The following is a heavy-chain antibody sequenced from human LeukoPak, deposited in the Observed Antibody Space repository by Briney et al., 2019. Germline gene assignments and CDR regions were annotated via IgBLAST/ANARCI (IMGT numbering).Heavy chain of an antibody. V-gene: IGHV4-38-2*01. CDR3: ARGGWPMVRSWGYVY. CDR1: GYSISSGYY. J-gene: IGHJ4*02. CDR2: IYHSGST. D-gene: IGHD3-10*01. Sequence: KPSETLSLTCAVSGYSISSGYYWGWIRQPPGKGLEWIGSIYHSGSTYYNPSLKSRVTISVDTSKNQFSLKLSSVTAADTAVYYCARGGWPMVRSWGYVYWGQGTLVTVSS.